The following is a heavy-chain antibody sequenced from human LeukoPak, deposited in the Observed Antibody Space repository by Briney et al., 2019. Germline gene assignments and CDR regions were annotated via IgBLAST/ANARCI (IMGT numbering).Heavy chain of an antibody. Sequence: GGSLRLSRAASGFTFSSYAMSWVRQAPGKGLEWVSAISGSGGSTYYADSVKGRFTISRDNSKNTLYLQMNSLRAEDTAVYYCATLYAYDSSGYPFFDYWGQGTLVTVSS. J-gene: IGHJ4*02. CDR1: GFTFSSYA. CDR2: ISGSGGST. V-gene: IGHV3-23*01. CDR3: ATLYAYDSSGYPFFDY. D-gene: IGHD3-22*01.